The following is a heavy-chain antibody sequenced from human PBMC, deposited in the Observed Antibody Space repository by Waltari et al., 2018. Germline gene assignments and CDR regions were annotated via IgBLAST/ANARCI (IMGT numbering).Heavy chain of an antibody. J-gene: IGHJ6*02. CDR3: ALAGATHYYYGMDV. CDR1: GFSLSTSGMR. V-gene: IGHV2-70*04. Sequence: QVTLKESGPALVKPTQTLTLTCTFSGFSLSTSGMRVSWIRQPPGKALEWLARIDLDDDEFYSTSLKTRLAISKDTSKNQVVLTMTNMDPVDTATYYCALAGATHYYYGMDVWGQGTTVTVSS. D-gene: IGHD1-26*01. CDR2: IDLDDDE.